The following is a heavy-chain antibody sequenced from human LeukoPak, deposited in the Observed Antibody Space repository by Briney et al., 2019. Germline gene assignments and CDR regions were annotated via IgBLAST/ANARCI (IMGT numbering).Heavy chain of an antibody. D-gene: IGHD6-13*01. CDR1: GYSFTSYW. CDR3: ARHDKDSSSWRFGMDV. V-gene: IGHV5-51*01. CDR2: IYPGDSDT. J-gene: IGHJ6*02. Sequence: GESLKISCKGSGYSFTSYWIGWVRQMPGKGLEWTGIIYPGDSDTRYSPSFQGQVTISADKSISTAYLQWSSLKASDTAMYYCARHDKDSSSWRFGMDVWGQGTTVTVSS.